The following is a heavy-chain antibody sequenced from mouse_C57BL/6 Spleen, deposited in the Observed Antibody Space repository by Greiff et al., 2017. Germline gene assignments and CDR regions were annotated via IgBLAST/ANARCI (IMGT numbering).Heavy chain of an antibody. CDR2: IYPGSGNT. Sequence: VQLQESGPELVKPGASVKISCKASGYSFTSYYIHWVKQRPGQGLEWIGWIYPGSGNTKYNEKFKGKATLTADTSSSTAYMQLSSLTSEDSAVYYCATNLYYYGSSYWYFDVWGTGTTVTVSS. J-gene: IGHJ1*03. D-gene: IGHD1-1*01. CDR1: GYSFTSYY. V-gene: IGHV1-66*01. CDR3: ATNLYYYGSSYWYFDV.